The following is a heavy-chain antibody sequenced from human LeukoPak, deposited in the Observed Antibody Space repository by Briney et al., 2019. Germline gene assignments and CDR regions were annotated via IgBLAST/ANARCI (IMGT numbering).Heavy chain of an antibody. CDR3: ARDFGRGGDY. CDR2: IYYSGST. D-gene: IGHD3-3*01. V-gene: IGHV4-59*01. Sequence: SETLSLTCTVSGGSISSYYWSWIRQPPRKGVAWVGYIYYSGSTNYNPSLKSRVTISVDTSKNQFSLKLSSVTAADTAVYYCARDFGRGGDYWGQGTLVTVSS. J-gene: IGHJ4*02. CDR1: GGSISSYY.